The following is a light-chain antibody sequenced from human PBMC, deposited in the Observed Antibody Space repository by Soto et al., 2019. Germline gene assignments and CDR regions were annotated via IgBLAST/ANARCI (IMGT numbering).Light chain of an antibody. CDR2: DAS. CDR1: SSDVGGYNY. J-gene: IGLJ1*01. CDR3: CSYAGSYTIYV. V-gene: IGLV2-11*01. Sequence: QSALTQPRSVSGSPGQSVTISCTGTSSDVGGYNYVSWYQQHPGKAPKLMIYDASKRTSGVPDRFSGSKSGNTASLTISGVQAEDEADYYCCSYAGSYTIYVFGTGTKLTVL.